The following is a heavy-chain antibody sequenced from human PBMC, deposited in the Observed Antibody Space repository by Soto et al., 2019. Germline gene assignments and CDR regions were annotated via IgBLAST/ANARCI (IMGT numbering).Heavy chain of an antibody. D-gene: IGHD6-19*01. CDR3: ARGIEGWYQGRYYYGMDV. Sequence: QVQLQESGPGLVKPSETLSLTCTVSGGSVSSGSYYWSWIRQPPGKGLEWIGYIYYSGSTNYNPANERRVTISVDRTKNQSSVTLSSVAAADTAVYYCARGIEGWYQGRYYYGMDVWGQGTTVTVSS. J-gene: IGHJ6*02. CDR2: IYYSGST. CDR1: GGSVSSGSYY. V-gene: IGHV4-61*01.